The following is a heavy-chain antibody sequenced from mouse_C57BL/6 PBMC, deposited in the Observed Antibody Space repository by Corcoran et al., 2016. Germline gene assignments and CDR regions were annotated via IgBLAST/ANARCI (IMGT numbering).Heavy chain of an antibody. CDR2: INTYSGVP. J-gene: IGHJ2*01. Sequence: QIQLVQSGPELKKPGETVKISCKASGYTFTTYGMSWVKQAPGKGLKWMGWINTYSGVPTYADDFKGRFAFSLETSASTAYLQINNLKNEDTATYFCARQIYYGNYFDYWGQGTTLTVSS. V-gene: IGHV9-3*01. CDR1: GYTFTTYG. CDR3: ARQIYYGNYFDY. D-gene: IGHD2-1*01.